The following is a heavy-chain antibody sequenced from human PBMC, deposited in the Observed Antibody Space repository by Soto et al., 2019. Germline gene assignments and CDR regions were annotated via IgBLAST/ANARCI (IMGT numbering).Heavy chain of an antibody. V-gene: IGHV4-59*01. CDR3: ARDKGSSSSGHYYYYGMDV. CDR1: GGSISSYY. CDR2: IYYSGST. Sequence: SETLSLTCTVSGGSISSYYWSWIRQPPGKGLEWIGYIYYSGSTNYNPSLKSRVTISVDTSKNQFSLKLSSVTAADTAAYYCARDKGSSSSGHYYYYGMDVWGQGTTVTVS. D-gene: IGHD6-6*01. J-gene: IGHJ6*02.